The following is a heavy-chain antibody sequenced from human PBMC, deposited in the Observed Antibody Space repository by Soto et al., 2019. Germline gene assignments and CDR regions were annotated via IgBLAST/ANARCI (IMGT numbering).Heavy chain of an antibody. CDR2: MNPNSGNT. J-gene: IGHJ4*02. CDR3: AVRGYLATILY. Sequence: ASVKVSCKASGYTFTSYNINWVRQATGQGLEWMGWMNPNSGNTGYAQKFQGQVTISADKSVSTAYLQWSSLKASDTGMYYCAVRGYLATILYWGQGTLVTVSS. D-gene: IGHD5-12*01. CDR1: GYTFTSYN. V-gene: IGHV1-8*01.